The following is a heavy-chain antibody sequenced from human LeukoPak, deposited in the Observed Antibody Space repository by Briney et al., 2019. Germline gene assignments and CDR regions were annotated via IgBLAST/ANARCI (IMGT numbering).Heavy chain of an antibody. CDR1: GGSISSGGYY. CDR2: IYYSGST. J-gene: IGHJ4*02. D-gene: IGHD3-10*01. V-gene: IGHV4-31*03. Sequence: SETLSLTCTVPGGSISSGGYYWSWIRQHPGKGLEWIGYIYYSGSTYYNPSLKSRVTISVDTSKNQFSLKLSSVTAADTAVYYCARVYGSGSSDTFDYWGQGTLVTVSS. CDR3: ARVYGSGSSDTFDY.